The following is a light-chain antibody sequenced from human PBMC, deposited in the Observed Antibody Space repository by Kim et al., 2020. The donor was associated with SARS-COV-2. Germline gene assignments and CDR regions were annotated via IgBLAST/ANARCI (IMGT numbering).Light chain of an antibody. V-gene: IGLV3-1*01. J-gene: IGLJ2*01. CDR2: QDD. CDR3: QAWDSAVV. Sequence: VSVSPGQAASITCSGDKLGDKYAYWYQQKPGQSPVVVIYQDDKRPSGIPERFSGSNSGNTATLTISGTQYADEADYYCQAWDSAVVFGGGTQLTVL. CDR1: KLGDKY.